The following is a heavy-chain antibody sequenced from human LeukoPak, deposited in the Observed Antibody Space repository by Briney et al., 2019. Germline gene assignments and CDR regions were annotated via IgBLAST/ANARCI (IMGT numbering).Heavy chain of an antibody. V-gene: IGHV3-30*04. D-gene: IGHD5-12*01. J-gene: IGHJ4*02. Sequence: GRSLRLSCAASGFTFSSYAMHWVRQAPGKGLEWVAVISYDGSNKYYADSVKGRFTISRDNSKNTLYLQMNSLRAEDTAVYYCARDLYNGYDRMWGIFDYWGQGTLVTVSS. CDR3: ARDLYNGYDRMWGIFDY. CDR2: ISYDGSNK. CDR1: GFTFSSYA.